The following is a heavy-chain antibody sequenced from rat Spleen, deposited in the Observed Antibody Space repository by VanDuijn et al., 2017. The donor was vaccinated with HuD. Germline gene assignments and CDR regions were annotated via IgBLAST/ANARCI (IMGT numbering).Heavy chain of an antibody. Sequence: QVQLKESGPGLVQPSQTLSLTCTVSGFSLTNYHVGWVRQSPGKGLEWMGVIWTGGTTAYHSSFNSRLSVSRDISKSQVFLRMNSLQTEATATYYCVRANRESYAHFDYWGQGVVVTVSS. CDR3: VRANRESYAHFDY. V-gene: IGHV2-43*01. D-gene: IGHD1-12*01. CDR2: IWTGGTT. J-gene: IGHJ2*01. CDR1: GFSLTNYH.